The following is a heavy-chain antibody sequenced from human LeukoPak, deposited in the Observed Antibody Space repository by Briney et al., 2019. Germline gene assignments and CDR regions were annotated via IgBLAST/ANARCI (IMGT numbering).Heavy chain of an antibody. Sequence: ASVKVSCKASGYTFTSYGISWVRQAPGQGLEWMGWISAYNGNTNYAQKLQGRVTMTTDTSPSTAYMELRSLRSDDTAVYYCARDLLRLSKVAEYFQHWGQGTLVTVSS. D-gene: IGHD1-26*01. J-gene: IGHJ1*01. CDR3: ARDLLRLSKVAEYFQH. V-gene: IGHV1-18*04. CDR1: GYTFTSYG. CDR2: ISAYNGNT.